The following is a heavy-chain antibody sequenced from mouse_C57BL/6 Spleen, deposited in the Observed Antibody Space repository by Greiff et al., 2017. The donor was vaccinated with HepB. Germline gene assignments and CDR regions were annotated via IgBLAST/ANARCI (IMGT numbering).Heavy chain of an antibody. CDR3: TTRYYYGSSPFAY. J-gene: IGHJ3*01. D-gene: IGHD1-1*01. Sequence: VQLKQSGAELVRPGASVKLSCTASGFNIKDDYMHWVKQRPEQGLEWIGWIDPENGDTEYASKFQGKATITADTSSNTAYLQLSSLTSEDTAVYYGTTRYYYGSSPFAYWGQGTLVTVSA. CDR1: GFNIKDDY. V-gene: IGHV14-4*01. CDR2: IDPENGDT.